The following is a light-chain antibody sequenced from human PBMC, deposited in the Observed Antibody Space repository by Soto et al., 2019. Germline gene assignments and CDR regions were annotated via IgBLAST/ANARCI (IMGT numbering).Light chain of an antibody. CDR3: QQYNYWPYA. CDR2: SAS. J-gene: IGKJ2*01. CDR1: QSVGVN. V-gene: IGKV3-15*01. Sequence: MTQSPATLPVAPGGRATLSCLASQSVGVNLAWSQQKHGQVPRLLLYSASTRATGIPARFSGSGSGAEFTLSIDSLQSEDFAIYFCQQYNYWPYAFGRGSKLEIK.